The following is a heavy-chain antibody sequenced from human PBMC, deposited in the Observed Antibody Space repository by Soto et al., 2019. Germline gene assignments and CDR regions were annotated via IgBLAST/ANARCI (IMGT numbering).Heavy chain of an antibody. CDR1: GYTFTSYY. J-gene: IGHJ4*02. Sequence: QVQLVQSGAEVKKPGASVKVSCKASGYTFTSYYMHWVRQAPGQGLEWMGIINPSGGSTSYAQKFXXRXTXXRDTSTSTVYMELSSLRSEDTAVYYCAIVAVILDDWGQGTLVTVSS. CDR3: AIVAVILDD. V-gene: IGHV1-46*03. D-gene: IGHD2-21*01. CDR2: INPSGGST.